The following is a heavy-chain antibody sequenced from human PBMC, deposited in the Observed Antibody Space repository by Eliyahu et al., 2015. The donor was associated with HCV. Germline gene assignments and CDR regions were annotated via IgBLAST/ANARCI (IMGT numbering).Heavy chain of an antibody. Sequence: EVQLVESGGGLVKPGGSLXLSCAASGFRXRTYSMNWVRRAPGKGLEWVSSISSSSTYIFYADSLKGRFIISRDNAENSIYLQMNSLRAEDTAIYYCVRDRDDPRPEVLDLWGRGTLVTVSS. CDR3: VRDRDDPRPEVLDL. CDR1: GFRXRTYS. CDR2: ISSSSTYI. D-gene: IGHD3-10*01. J-gene: IGHJ4*02. V-gene: IGHV3-21*02.